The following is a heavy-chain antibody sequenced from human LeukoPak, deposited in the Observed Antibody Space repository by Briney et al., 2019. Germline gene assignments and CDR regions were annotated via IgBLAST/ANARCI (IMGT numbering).Heavy chain of an antibody. CDR2: INPNSGGT. V-gene: IGHV1-2*02. J-gene: IGHJ2*01. D-gene: IGHD4-17*01. CDR3: ARDRDGDYGDYQDWYFDL. Sequence: ASVKVSCKASGYTFTGYYMHWVRQAPGQGLEWMGWINPNSGGTNYAQKFQGRVTMTRDTSISTAYMELSRLRSDDTAVYYCARDRDGDYGDYQDWYFDLWGRGTLVTVSS. CDR1: GYTFTGYY.